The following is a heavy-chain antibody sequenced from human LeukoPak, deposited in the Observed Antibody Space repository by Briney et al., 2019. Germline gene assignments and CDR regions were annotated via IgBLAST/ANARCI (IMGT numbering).Heavy chain of an antibody. CDR3: AREGGYSYGWYFDY. D-gene: IGHD5-18*01. CDR2: ISSSSSYI. CDR1: GFTFSSYS. Sequence: GGSLRLSCAASGFTFSSYSMNWVRQAPGKGLEWVSSISSSSSYIYYADSVKGRFTISRDNAKNSLYLQRNSLRAEDTAVYYCAREGGYSYGWYFDYWGQGTLVTVSS. J-gene: IGHJ4*02. V-gene: IGHV3-21*01.